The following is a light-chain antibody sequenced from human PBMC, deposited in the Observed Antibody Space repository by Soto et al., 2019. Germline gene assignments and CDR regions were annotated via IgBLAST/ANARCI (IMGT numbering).Light chain of an antibody. CDR2: MAS. Sequence: DIQMAQSNTTLSASLGDRCTITYLASQSVSTWLAWYQQKPGKAPQVLISMASTLESGVPSRFSGSGSGTDFTLTISSLQPEDFATYYCQQSYITPLTFGGGTKVDIK. J-gene: IGKJ4*01. V-gene: IGKV1-5*03. CDR1: QSVSTW. CDR3: QQSYITPLT.